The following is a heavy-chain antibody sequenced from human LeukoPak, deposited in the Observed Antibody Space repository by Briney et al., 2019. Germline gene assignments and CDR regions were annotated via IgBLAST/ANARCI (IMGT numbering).Heavy chain of an antibody. CDR2: INPNSGGT. CDR3: ARVSALARGATGQPAFDT. J-gene: IGHJ3*02. CDR1: GYTLTGYY. D-gene: IGHD1-14*01. V-gene: IGHV1-2*06. Sequence: ASVKISCKTSGYTLTGYYMHWGRQAPGQGPEWRWRINPNSGGTNYAQNFQGRVTMTRDTSISTAYMELSRLRFDDTAVYYCARVSALARGATGQPAFDTWGQGTMVSVSS.